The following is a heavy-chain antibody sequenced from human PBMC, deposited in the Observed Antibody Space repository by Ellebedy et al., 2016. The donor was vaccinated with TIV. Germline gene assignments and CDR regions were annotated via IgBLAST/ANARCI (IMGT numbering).Heavy chain of an antibody. CDR3: ARRTSSFGLGFYYGMDV. J-gene: IGHJ6*02. CDR1: GGSVSPFY. Sequence: MPSETLSLTCTVSGGSVSPFYWNWIRQPPGKGLEWMGDIDYTGLTNYNPSLNNRVIISVDTSTNEVSLRLSSVTAADTAVYYCARRTSSFGLGFYYGMDVWGQGTTVTVS. V-gene: IGHV4-59*08. CDR2: IDYTGLT. D-gene: IGHD3-10*01.